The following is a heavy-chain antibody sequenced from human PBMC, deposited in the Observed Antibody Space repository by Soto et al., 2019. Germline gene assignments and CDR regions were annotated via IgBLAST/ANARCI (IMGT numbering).Heavy chain of an antibody. J-gene: IGHJ6*02. CDR2: ISYDGSNK. D-gene: IGHD5-18*01. V-gene: IGHV3-30-3*01. Sequence: QVQLVESGGGVVQPGRSLRLSCAASGFTFSSYAMHWVRQAPGKGLEWVAVISYDGSNKYYADSVKGRFTISRDNSKNTLYLQMNSLRAEDTAVYYSARDFLITAEVYYYYYGMDVWGQGTTVTVSS. CDR1: GFTFSSYA. CDR3: ARDFLITAEVYYYYYGMDV.